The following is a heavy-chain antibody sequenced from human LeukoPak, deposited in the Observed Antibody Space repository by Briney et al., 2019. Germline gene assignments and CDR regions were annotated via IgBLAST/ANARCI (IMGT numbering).Heavy chain of an antibody. CDR2: VFYSGST. J-gene: IGHJ4*02. D-gene: IGHD2-15*01. Sequence: PSETLSLTCTVSNGSFSSGGYDWSWIRQHPGKGLEWIGYVFYSGSTYYNPSLKSRVTTSVDTSKNQFSLKLSSVTAADTAVYYCARGIGALHYFDYWGQGTLVTVSS. CDR1: NGSFSSGGYD. CDR3: ARGIGALHYFDY. V-gene: IGHV4-31*03.